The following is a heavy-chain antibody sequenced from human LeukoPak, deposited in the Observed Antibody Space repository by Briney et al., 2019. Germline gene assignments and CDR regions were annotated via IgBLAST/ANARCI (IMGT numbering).Heavy chain of an antibody. D-gene: IGHD4-17*01. CDR1: GGSISSSSYY. CDR2: INHSGST. CDR3: ARVDYEPFYFDY. V-gene: IGHV4-39*07. Sequence: SETLPLTCTVSGGSISSSSYYWGWIRQPPGKGLEWIGEINHSGSTNYNPSLKSRVTISVDTSKNQFSLKLSSVTAADTAVYYCARVDYEPFYFDYWGQGTLVTVSS. J-gene: IGHJ4*02.